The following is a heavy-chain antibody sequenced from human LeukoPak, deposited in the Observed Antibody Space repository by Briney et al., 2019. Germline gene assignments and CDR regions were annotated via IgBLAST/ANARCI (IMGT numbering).Heavy chain of an antibody. CDR1: YDSIGTYL. Sequence: SETLSLTCTVSYDSIGTYLWNWVRQPAGKGLEWIGRIFASRSTFYSPSLKSRVTMSVDTSKSQFSLKLNSVTAADTAVYYCARGAGYSREVNYYYYMDVWGKGTTVTVSS. CDR3: ARGAGYSREVNYYYYMDV. CDR2: IFASRST. V-gene: IGHV4-4*07. D-gene: IGHD1-26*01. J-gene: IGHJ6*03.